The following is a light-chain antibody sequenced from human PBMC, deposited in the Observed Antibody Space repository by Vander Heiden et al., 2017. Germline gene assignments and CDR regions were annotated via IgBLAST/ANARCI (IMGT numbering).Light chain of an antibody. V-gene: IGLV1-44*01. Sequence: QSVLTQPPSASGTPGQRVTFPCSGSSSNIGSNTVNWYQHLPGTAPKLLIYTNKQRPAGVPDRFSGSKSGTSASLAISGLQSEDEADYYCAAWDDSLNGPVFGGGTKLTVL. CDR2: TNK. J-gene: IGLJ3*02. CDR3: AAWDDSLNGPV. CDR1: SSNIGSNT.